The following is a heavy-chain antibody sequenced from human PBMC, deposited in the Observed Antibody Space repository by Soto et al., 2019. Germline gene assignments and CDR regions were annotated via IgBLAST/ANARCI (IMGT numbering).Heavy chain of an antibody. CDR1: GLTYSNYG. Sequence: HPGGSLRLSCAPSGLTYSNYGMHWVRQAPGKGLEWVAIISTDGRDKYYVDSVKGRFTISRDNAENALYLQVNSLREEDTVVYYCAKVVPIDSEGPDHWGQGTLVTVSS. V-gene: IGHV3-30*18. CDR2: ISTDGRDK. J-gene: IGHJ4*02. D-gene: IGHD4-4*01. CDR3: AKVVPIDSEGPDH.